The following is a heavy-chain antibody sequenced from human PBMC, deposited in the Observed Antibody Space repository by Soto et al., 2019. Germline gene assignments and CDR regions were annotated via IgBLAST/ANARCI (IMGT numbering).Heavy chain of an antibody. V-gene: IGHV3-30*18. CDR3: AKDSGWPILNFDN. CDR2: SSYDGRET. J-gene: IGHJ4*02. D-gene: IGHD3-10*01. Sequence: GGSLRLSCAASDFDLSSYGIHWVRQAPGKGLEWVAASSYDGRETFYADSAKGRFTVSKEMPKNTAFLQMNALRHEDTAVYFCAKDSGWPILNFDNWGQGTPVTVSS. CDR1: DFDLSSYG.